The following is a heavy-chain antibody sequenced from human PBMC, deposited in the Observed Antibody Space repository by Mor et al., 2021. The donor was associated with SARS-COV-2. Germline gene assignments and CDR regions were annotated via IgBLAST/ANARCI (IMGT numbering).Heavy chain of an antibody. V-gene: IGHV3-48*02. CDR2: SSNSRTV. J-gene: IGHJ4*02. D-gene: IGHD5-18*01. CDR3: ARDGGGYSYGYFDY. Sequence: SSNSRTVYHAYSVKGRFTISRDSATNSLYLQMNSLRDEDTAVYYCARDGGGYSYGYFDYWGQGILVTVSS.